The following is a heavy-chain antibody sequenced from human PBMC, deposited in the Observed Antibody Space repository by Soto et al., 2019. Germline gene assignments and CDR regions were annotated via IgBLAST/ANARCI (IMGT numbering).Heavy chain of an antibody. D-gene: IGHD2-15*01. Sequence: QVQLVEPGGGVVQPGRSLRLSCAASGFTFSSYGMHWVRQAPGKGLEWVAVISYDGSNKYYADSVKGRFTISRDNSKNTLYLQMNSLRAEDTAVYYCAKDLVVAQNWFDPWGQGTLVTVSS. CDR3: AKDLVVAQNWFDP. CDR1: GFTFSSYG. CDR2: ISYDGSNK. V-gene: IGHV3-30*18. J-gene: IGHJ5*02.